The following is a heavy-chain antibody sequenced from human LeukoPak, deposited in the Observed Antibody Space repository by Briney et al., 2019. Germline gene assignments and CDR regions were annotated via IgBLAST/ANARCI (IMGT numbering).Heavy chain of an antibody. V-gene: IGHV3-21*01. CDR3: ARDRVKGFYGHPTAVDY. CDR1: GFTFSSYS. J-gene: IGHJ4*02. D-gene: IGHD3-3*01. CDR2: ISSSSSYI. Sequence: PGGSLRLSCAASGFTFSSYSMTWVRQAPGKGLEWVSSISSSSSYIYYADSVKGRFTISRDNAKNSLYLQMNSLRAEDTAVYYCARDRVKGFYGHPTAVDYWGQGTLVTVSS.